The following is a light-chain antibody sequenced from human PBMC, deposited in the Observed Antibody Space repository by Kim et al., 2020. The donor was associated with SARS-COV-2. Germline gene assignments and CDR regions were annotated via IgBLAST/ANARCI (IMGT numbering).Light chain of an antibody. V-gene: IGLV2-23*02. CDR3: CSYAGSSTLV. CDR1: SCDVGSSNL. CDR2: EVS. J-gene: IGLJ3*02. Sequence: SITISCTGTSCDVGSSNLVSSYQQHPGKAPKLMIYEVSKRPSGVSNRFSGSKSGNTASLTISGLQAEDEADYYCCSYAGSSTLVFGGGTQLTVL.